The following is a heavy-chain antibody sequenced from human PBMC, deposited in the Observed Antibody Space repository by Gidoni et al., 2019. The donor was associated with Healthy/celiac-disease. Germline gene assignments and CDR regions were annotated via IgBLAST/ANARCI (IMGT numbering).Heavy chain of an antibody. CDR1: GGTFSSSA. Sequence: QVQLVQSGAEGKKPGSSVKVSCKASGGTFSSSAISWGGQAPGQGLEWMGGIIPIFGTANYAQKFQGRVTITADESTSTAYMELSSLRSEDTAVYYCARAWDDCSSTSCYTSYAFDIWGQGTMVTVSS. CDR3: ARAWDDCSSTSCYTSYAFDI. J-gene: IGHJ3*02. CDR2: IIPIFGTA. V-gene: IGHV1-69*01. D-gene: IGHD2-2*02.